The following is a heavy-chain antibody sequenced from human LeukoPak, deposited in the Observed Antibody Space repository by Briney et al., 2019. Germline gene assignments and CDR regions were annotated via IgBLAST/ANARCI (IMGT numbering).Heavy chain of an antibody. CDR3: ARDLQGSGISSSY. J-gene: IGHJ4*02. D-gene: IGHD3-10*01. CDR1: GYTFTGYY. CDR2: INPDSGGT. V-gene: IGHV1-2*02. Sequence: ASVKVSCKASGYTFTGYYIHWVRQAPEQGLEWMGWINPDSGGTNYAQKFQGRVTMTRGTSISTAYMELSRLRSDDTAVYYCARDLQGSGISSSYWGQGTLVTVSS.